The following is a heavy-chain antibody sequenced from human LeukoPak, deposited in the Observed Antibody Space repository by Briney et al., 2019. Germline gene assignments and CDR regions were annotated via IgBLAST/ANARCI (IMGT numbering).Heavy chain of an antibody. CDR3: ARSNAFDI. V-gene: IGHV4-34*01. Sequence: SETLSLTCAVYVGSFSGYYWSWIRQPPGKGLEWSGEINHSGSTNYNPSLKSRATISVDTSKNQFSLKLSSVTAADTAVYYCARSNAFDIWGQGTMVTVSS. CDR2: INHSGST. CDR1: VGSFSGYY. J-gene: IGHJ3*02.